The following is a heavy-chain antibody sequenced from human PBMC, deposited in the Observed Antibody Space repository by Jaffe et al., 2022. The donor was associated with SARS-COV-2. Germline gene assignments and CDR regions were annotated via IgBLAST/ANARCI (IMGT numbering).Heavy chain of an antibody. CDR3: AKDRIYCTNGVCYKNWFDP. CDR2: ISGSGGST. CDR1: GFTFSSYA. D-gene: IGHD2-8*01. Sequence: EVQLLESGGGLVQPGGSLRLSCAASGFTFSSYAMSWVRQAPGKGLEWVSAISGSGGSTYYADSVKGRFTISRDNSKNTLYLQMNSLRAEDTAVYYCAKDRIYCTNGVCYKNWFDPWGQGTLVTVSS. J-gene: IGHJ5*02. V-gene: IGHV3-23*01.